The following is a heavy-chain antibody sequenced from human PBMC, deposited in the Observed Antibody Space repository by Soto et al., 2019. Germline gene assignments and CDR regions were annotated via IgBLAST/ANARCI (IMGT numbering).Heavy chain of an antibody. CDR2: IYHSGST. V-gene: IGHV4-30-2*01. Sequence: SETLSLTCAVSGGSISSGGYSWSWIRQPPGKGLEWIGYIYHSGSTYYNPSLKSRVTISVDRSKNQFSLKLSSVTAADTAVYYCTKPRSSLQWPPFDPWGHGTQVTVSS. D-gene: IGHD6-19*01. J-gene: IGHJ5*02. CDR1: GGSISSGGYS. CDR3: TKPRSSLQWPPFDP.